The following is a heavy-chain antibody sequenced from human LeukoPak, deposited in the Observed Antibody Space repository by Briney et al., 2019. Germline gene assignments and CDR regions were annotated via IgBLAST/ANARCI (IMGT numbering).Heavy chain of an antibody. CDR1: GGSITTYY. J-gene: IGHJ5*02. V-gene: IGHV4-59*01. D-gene: IGHD3-10*01. CDR3: ATDRQQGGSGSYWFDP. CDR2: IYYSGTT. Sequence: SETLPLTCTISGGSITTYYWSWIRQVAGKGLEWIGNIYYSGTTTYNPSLKSRVTMSVDTLRNQFSLQLKSVTAADTAMYYCATDRQQGGSGSYWFDPWGQGILVTVSS.